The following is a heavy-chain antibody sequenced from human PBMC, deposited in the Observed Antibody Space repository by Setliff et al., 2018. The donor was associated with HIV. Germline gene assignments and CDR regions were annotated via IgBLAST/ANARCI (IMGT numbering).Heavy chain of an antibody. Sequence: ASVTVSCKASGGSFGNFAVSWVRQAPGQGLEFMGGIIPPFGTGKFAQKFQGRVTFSADEFTRIVYMELNRLRSDDTAVYYCARATTPSSPPDVWGQGTLVTVSS. D-gene: IGHD2-15*01. CDR1: GGSFGNFA. V-gene: IGHV1-69*13. CDR2: IIPPFGTG. J-gene: IGHJ4*02. CDR3: ARATTPSSPPDV.